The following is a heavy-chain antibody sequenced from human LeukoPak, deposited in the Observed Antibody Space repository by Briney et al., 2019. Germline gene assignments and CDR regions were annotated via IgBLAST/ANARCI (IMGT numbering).Heavy chain of an antibody. V-gene: IGHV6-1*01. D-gene: IGHD1-26*01. Sequence: PSQTLSLTCAISGDSVSSNSAAWNWIRQSPSRGLEWLGRTYYRSKWYNDYAVSVKSRITINPDTSKNQFSLQLNSVTPEDTAVYYCGRDRIVGATLYYYYSMDVWGQGTTVTVSS. J-gene: IGHJ6*02. CDR2: TYYRSKWYN. CDR1: GDSVSSNSAA. CDR3: GRDRIVGATLYYYYSMDV.